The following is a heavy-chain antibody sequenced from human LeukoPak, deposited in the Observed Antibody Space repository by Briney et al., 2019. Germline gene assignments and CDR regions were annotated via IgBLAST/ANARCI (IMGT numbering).Heavy chain of an antibody. CDR1: GYTFTSYG. CDR3: ARDWDIVVVPAATRGPYFDY. CDR2: ISAYNGNT. Sequence: ASVKVSCKASGYTFTSYGISWVRQAPGQGLEWMGWISAYNGNTNYAQKLQGRVTMTTGTSTSTAYMELRSLRSDNTAVYYCARDWDIVVVPAATRGPYFDYWGRGTLVTVSS. V-gene: IGHV1-18*01. J-gene: IGHJ4*02. D-gene: IGHD2-2*01.